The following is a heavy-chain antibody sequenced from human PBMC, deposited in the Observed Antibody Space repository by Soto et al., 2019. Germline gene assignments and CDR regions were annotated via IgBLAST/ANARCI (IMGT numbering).Heavy chain of an antibody. CDR1: GGTFSSYA. CDR2: IIPIFGTA. J-gene: IGHJ6*02. Sequence: ASVKVSCKASGGTFSSYAISWVRQAPGQGPEWMGGIIPIFGTANYAQKFQGRVTITADKSTSTAYMELSSLRSEDTAVYYCARGFDRSPHYYYYCGMDVWGQGTTVTVSS. D-gene: IGHD3-9*01. CDR3: ARGFDRSPHYYYYCGMDV. V-gene: IGHV1-69*06.